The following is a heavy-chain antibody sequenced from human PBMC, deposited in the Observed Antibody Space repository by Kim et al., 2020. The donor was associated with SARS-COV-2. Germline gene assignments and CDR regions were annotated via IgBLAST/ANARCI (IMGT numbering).Heavy chain of an antibody. CDR1: GFTFSSYA. D-gene: IGHD3-10*01. CDR3: AKGGPGRWFGSTTSGY. V-gene: IGHV3-23*01. CDR2: ISGSGGST. Sequence: GGSLRLSCAASGFTFSSYAMSWVRQAPGKGLEWVSAISGSGGSTYYADSVKGRFTISRDNSKNTLYLQMNSLRAEDTAVYYCAKGGPGRWFGSTTSGYWGQGTLVTVSS. J-gene: IGHJ4*02.